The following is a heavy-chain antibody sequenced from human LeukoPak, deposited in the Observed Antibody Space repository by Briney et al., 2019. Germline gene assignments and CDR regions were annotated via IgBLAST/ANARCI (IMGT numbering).Heavy chain of an antibody. D-gene: IGHD6-19*01. V-gene: IGHV4-4*07. CDR2: IYTSGST. CDR1: GGSISSYY. CDR3: ARGGIAVAVPTPFDY. Sequence: PSETLSLTCTVSGGSISSYYWSWIRQPAGKGLEWIGRIYTSGSTNYNPSLKSRVTMSVDTSKNQFSLKLSSVTAADTAVYYCARGGIAVAVPTPFDYWGQGTLVTVSS. J-gene: IGHJ4*02.